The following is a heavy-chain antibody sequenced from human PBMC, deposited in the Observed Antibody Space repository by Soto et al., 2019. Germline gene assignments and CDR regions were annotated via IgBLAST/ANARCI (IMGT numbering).Heavy chain of an antibody. CDR1: GGDFRGSD. CDR2: IRDTGRTT. D-gene: IGHD2-15*01. Sequence: GGSLRLSCVACGGDFRGSDMNWIRQAPRKGLECISYIRDTGRTTHYADSVKGRFVISRDKYKASLYLELNDLRADDTSVYYCAAATDGNILGMRWLDSRG. V-gene: IGHV3-11*01. J-gene: IGHJ5*01. CDR3: AAATDGNILGMRWLDS.